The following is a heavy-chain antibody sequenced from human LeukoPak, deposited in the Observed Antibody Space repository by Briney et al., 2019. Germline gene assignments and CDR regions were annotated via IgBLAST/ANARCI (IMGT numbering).Heavy chain of an antibody. CDR3: AKDQATVTTGYFDY. CDR2: ISYDGSNE. J-gene: IGHJ4*02. Sequence: PGGSLRLSCAASGFTFSSYGMHWVRQAPGKGLEWVAVISYDGSNEYYADSVKGRFTISRDNSKNTLYLQMNSLRAEDTAVYYCAKDQATVTTGYFDYWGQGTLVTVSS. CDR1: GFTFSSYG. D-gene: IGHD4-17*01. V-gene: IGHV3-30*18.